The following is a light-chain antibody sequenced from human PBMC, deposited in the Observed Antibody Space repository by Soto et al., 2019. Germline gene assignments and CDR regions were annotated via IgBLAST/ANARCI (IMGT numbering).Light chain of an antibody. CDR3: SSYTSNFRRV. CDR1: SSDIGGYNY. J-gene: IGLJ1*01. V-gene: IGLV2-14*01. CDR2: EVS. Sequence: LTQPASVSGSPGQSITISCTGTSSDIGGYNYVSWYQQHPGKAPKLMIYEVSNRPSGVSDRFSGSKSGNTASLTISGLQAEDDADYYCSSYTSNFRRVFGTGTKVTVL.